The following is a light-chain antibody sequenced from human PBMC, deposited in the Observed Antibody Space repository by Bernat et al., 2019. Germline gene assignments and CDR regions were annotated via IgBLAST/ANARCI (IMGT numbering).Light chain of an antibody. CDR2: GAS. J-gene: IGKJ2*01. V-gene: IGKV3-15*01. CDR1: QSVSSN. Sequence: EIVMTQSPATLSVSPGVRATLSCRASQSVSSNLAWYQQKPGQAPRLLIYGASTRATGIPARFSGSRSGTEFTLTISSVQSEDFAVYYCQQYDSWPLYSCGQGTNQAI. CDR3: QQYDSWPLYS.